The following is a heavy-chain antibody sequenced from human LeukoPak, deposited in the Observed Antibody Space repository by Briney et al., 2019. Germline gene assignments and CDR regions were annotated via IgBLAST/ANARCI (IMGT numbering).Heavy chain of an antibody. Sequence: GGSLRLSCAASGFILSNYNMNWVRRAPGKWLEWVSSISGNSNDMNYADSVKGRFTISRDNTRNSLYLQMNSLRAEDTAIYYCVRIPNGANFRNWFDTWGQGTLVTVSS. J-gene: IGHJ5*02. CDR1: GFILSNYN. V-gene: IGHV3-21*01. CDR3: VRIPNGANFRNWFDT. D-gene: IGHD4/OR15-4a*01. CDR2: ISGNSNDM.